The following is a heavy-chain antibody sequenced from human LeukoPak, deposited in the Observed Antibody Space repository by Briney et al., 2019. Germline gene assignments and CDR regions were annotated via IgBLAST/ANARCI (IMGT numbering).Heavy chain of an antibody. Sequence: GGSLRLSCAASGFTFSDYYMTWVRRAPGQGLEWISHISGRSTDTNYADSVKGRFTISRDNAKNSLYLQMNSLRVEDAAVYYCARDSAGTCSGAGCDPDDFDYWGQGTLVTVSS. CDR2: ISGRSTDT. CDR1: GFTFSDYY. D-gene: IGHD2-15*01. V-gene: IGHV3-11*06. CDR3: ARDSAGTCSGAGCDPDDFDY. J-gene: IGHJ4*02.